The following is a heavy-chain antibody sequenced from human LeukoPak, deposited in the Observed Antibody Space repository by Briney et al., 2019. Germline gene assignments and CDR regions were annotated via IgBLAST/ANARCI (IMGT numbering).Heavy chain of an antibody. J-gene: IGHJ5*02. D-gene: IGHD6-19*01. CDR1: GYSISSGYY. CDR2: IYHSGRT. Sequence: PSETLSLTCTVSGYSISSGYYWGWIRQPPGKGLEWIGSIYHSGRTFYNPSLKSRVTISVDTSKNQFSLKLSSVTAGDTAVYYCARDRYSSGWYSGWFDPWGQGTLVTVSS. V-gene: IGHV4-38-2*02. CDR3: ARDRYSSGWYSGWFDP.